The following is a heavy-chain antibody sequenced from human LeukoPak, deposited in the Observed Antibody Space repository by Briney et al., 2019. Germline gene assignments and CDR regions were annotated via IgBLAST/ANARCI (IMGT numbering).Heavy chain of an antibody. J-gene: IGHJ4*02. D-gene: IGHD4-17*01. Sequence: ASVKVSCKASGYTFSGYGFSWVRQAPGQGLEWMGWISAYSGNTKYAQKYQARVTLTTDTSTSTAYMELRSLRSDDTPVYYCARGGGYYGDYSLWLGYWGQGTLVTVSS. CDR3: ARGGGYYGDYSLWLGY. CDR1: GYTFSGYG. V-gene: IGHV1-18*01. CDR2: ISAYSGNT.